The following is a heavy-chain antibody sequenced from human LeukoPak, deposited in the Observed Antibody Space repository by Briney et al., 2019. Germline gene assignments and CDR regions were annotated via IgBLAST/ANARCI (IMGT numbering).Heavy chain of an antibody. Sequence: SETLSLTCTVSGGSISSGGYYWSWIRQHPGKGLEWIGYIYYSGSTYYNPSLKSRVTISVDMSKNQFSLKLSSVTAADTAVYYCARGYSSSPTTCWFDPWGQGTLVTVSS. V-gene: IGHV4-31*03. CDR2: IYYSGST. J-gene: IGHJ5*02. D-gene: IGHD6-6*01. CDR1: GGSISSGGYY. CDR3: ARGYSSSPTTCWFDP.